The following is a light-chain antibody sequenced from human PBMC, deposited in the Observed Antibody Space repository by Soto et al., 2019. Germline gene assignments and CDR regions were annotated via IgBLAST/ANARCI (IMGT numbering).Light chain of an antibody. J-gene: IGLJ2*01. V-gene: IGLV1-40*01. CDR2: GST. CDR1: TSNIGAGYD. Sequence: QSVLTQPPSVSGAPGQRVTISCTGSTSNIGAGYDVHSYQQLPGTAPKPLIYGSTNRPSGVPDRFSGSKSGTSASLAITGLQAEDEADYYCQSHDSSLSGSVFGGGTKLTVL. CDR3: QSHDSSLSGSV.